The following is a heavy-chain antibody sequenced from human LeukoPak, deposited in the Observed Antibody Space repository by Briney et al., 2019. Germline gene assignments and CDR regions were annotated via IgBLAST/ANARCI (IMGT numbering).Heavy chain of an antibody. CDR1: GGSFSGYY. CDR2: INHSGST. J-gene: IGHJ4*02. Sequence: PSETLSLTCAVYGGSFSGYYWRWLRQPPGKGLEWVGEINHSGSTNYNPSLKSRVTISVDTSKNQFSLKLSSVTAADTAVYYCARGYISSSWYVYWGQGTLVTVSS. V-gene: IGHV4-34*01. CDR3: ARGYISSSWYVY. D-gene: IGHD6-13*01.